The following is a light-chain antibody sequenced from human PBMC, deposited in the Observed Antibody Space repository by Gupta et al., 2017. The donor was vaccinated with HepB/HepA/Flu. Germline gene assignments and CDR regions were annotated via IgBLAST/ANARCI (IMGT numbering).Light chain of an antibody. V-gene: IGLV3-21*04. J-gene: IGLJ2*01. CDR1: DIGSRS. CDR3: QGVDRDGDHLV. CDR2: YTS. Sequence: SSVLTQPPSVSVAPGTTATITCGEHDIGSRSVHWYQQKPGQAPLLVISYTSDRPSGITERFSGSGSGNTATLTISRVEAGDEADYYCQGVDRDGDHLVFGGGTKLTVL.